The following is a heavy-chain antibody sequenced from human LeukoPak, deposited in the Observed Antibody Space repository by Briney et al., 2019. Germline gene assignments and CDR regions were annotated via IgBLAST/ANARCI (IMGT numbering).Heavy chain of an antibody. J-gene: IGHJ2*01. D-gene: IGHD3-22*01. CDR2: MYYSGRT. V-gene: IGHV4-59*01. CDR1: GGSISPYY. CDR3: ARSSGYYWYFDL. Sequence: PSETLSLTCTVSGGSISPYYWSWIRQPPGKGLEWFGYMYYSGRTNYNPSLKSRVTISVGTSKNQFSLKLSSVTAADTAVHYCARSSGYYWYFDLWGRGTLVTVSS.